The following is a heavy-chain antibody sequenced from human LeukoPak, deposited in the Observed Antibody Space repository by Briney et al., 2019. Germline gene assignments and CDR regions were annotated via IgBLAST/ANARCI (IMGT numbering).Heavy chain of an antibody. J-gene: IGHJ5*02. D-gene: IGHD2-2*01. CDR3: ARVDRPSLYCSSTSCEKNWFDP. CDR2: IGAYNGNT. Sequence: ASVKVSCKASGYTFTSYGISWVRQAPGQGLEWMGWIGAYNGNTNYAQKLQGRVTMTTDTSTSTAYVELRSLRSDDTAVYYCARVDRPSLYCSSTSCEKNWFDPWGQGTLVTVSS. V-gene: IGHV1-18*01. CDR1: GYTFTSYG.